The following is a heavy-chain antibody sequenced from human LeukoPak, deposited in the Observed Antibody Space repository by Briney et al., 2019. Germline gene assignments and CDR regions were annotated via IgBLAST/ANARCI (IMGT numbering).Heavy chain of an antibody. CDR3: AAQRRYCSGGSCYAPRNWFDP. V-gene: IGHV1-58*02. CDR1: GFTFTSSA. Sequence: SVKVSCKASGFTFTSSAMQWVRQARGQRLEWIGWIVVGSGNTNYGQKFQERVTITGDMSISTAYMELSSLRSEDTAVYYCAAQRRYCSGGSCYAPRNWFDPWGQRTLVTVSS. CDR2: IVVGSGNT. J-gene: IGHJ5*02. D-gene: IGHD2-15*01.